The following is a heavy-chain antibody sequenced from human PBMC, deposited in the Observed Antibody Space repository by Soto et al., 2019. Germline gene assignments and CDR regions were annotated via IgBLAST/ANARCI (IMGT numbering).Heavy chain of an antibody. D-gene: IGHD3-16*01. V-gene: IGHV1-18*01. CDR2: INTYNGNT. J-gene: IGHJ6*02. CDR3: AMVDVYVTPSPQDV. Sequence: QFQLVQSGAEVKNPGASVKVSCKASGYTFTRYGIGWALQAPGQVLEWMGWINTYNGNTNYAQNVQGRVTLTTDTSTSTAYMELRSLRSNDTAIYYCAMVDVYVTPSPQDVWGQGTTVIVSS. CDR1: GYTFTRYG.